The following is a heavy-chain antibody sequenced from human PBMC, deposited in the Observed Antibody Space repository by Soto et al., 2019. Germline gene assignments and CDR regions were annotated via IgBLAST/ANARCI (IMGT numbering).Heavy chain of an antibody. V-gene: IGHV1-2*06. J-gene: IGHJ4*02. CDR2: MNLDTGGT. CDR3: ARDGNFAFRGYSFGFDF. CDR1: GYRFTTFY. D-gene: IGHD5-18*01. Sequence: ASVKVSCKASGYRFTTFYIHWVRQAPGQGHEWMGRMNLDTGGTTYAQKFQGRVTMTRDTSISTAYMEVTNLKSDDTAIYYCARDGNFAFRGYSFGFDFWGQGTLVTVSS.